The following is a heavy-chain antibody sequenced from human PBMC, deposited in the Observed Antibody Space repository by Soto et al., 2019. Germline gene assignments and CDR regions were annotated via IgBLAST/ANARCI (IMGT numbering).Heavy chain of an antibody. V-gene: IGHV3-74*03. Sequence: PGGSLRLSCEASGFVFTNFWMHWVRHVPGEGLVWVARIDTSGHSTTYAESVKGRFTISRDNAKNTVSLQMNSLRVEDTGVYYCAKDSWYFDLWSQGSQVTVSS. CDR3: AKDSWYFDL. D-gene: IGHD6-13*01. J-gene: IGHJ4*02. CDR2: IDTSGHST. CDR1: GFVFTNFW.